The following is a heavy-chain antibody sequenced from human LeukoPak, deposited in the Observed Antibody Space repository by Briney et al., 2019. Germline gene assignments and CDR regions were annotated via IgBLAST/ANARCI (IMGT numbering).Heavy chain of an antibody. J-gene: IGHJ6*02. D-gene: IGHD4-17*01. CDR1: GFTFSSYG. CDR2: IWYDGSNK. CDR3: ARPMTTRYYYYGMDV. V-gene: IGHV3-33*01. Sequence: GGSLRLSCAASGFTFSSYGMHWVRQAPGKGLEWVAVIWYDGSNKYYADSVKGRLTISRDNSKNTLYLQMNSLRAEDTAVYFCARPMTTRYYYYGMDVWGQGTTVTVSS.